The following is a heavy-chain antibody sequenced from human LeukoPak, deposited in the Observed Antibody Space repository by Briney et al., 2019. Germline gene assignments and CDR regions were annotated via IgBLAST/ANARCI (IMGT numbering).Heavy chain of an antibody. D-gene: IGHD6-19*01. CDR3: ARDRAGEGFDP. Sequence: GGSLRLSCAASGFTFSSYAMHWVRQAPGKGLEWVAVISYDGSNKYYADSVKGRFTISRDNSKNTLYLQMNSLRAEDTAVYYCARDRAGEGFDPWGQGTLVTVSS. V-gene: IGHV3-30-3*01. CDR2: ISYDGSNK. CDR1: GFTFSSYA. J-gene: IGHJ5*02.